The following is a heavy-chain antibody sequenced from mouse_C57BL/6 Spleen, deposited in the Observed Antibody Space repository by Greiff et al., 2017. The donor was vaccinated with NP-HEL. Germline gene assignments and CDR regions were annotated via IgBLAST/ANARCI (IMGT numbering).Heavy chain of an antibody. CDR3: ARGVITTVVAPFAY. CDR1: GYTFTSYD. D-gene: IGHD1-1*01. V-gene: IGHV1-85*01. CDR2: IYPRDGST. J-gene: IGHJ3*01. Sequence: QVQLKQSGPELVKPGASVKLSCKASGYTFTSYDINWVKQRPGQGLEWIGWIYPRDGSTKYNEKFKGKATLTVDTSSSTAYMELHSLTSEDSAVYFCARGVITTVVAPFAYWGQGTLVTVSA.